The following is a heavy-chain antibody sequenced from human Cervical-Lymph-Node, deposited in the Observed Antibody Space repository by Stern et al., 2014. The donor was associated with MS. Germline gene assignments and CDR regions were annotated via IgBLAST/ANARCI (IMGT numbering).Heavy chain of an antibody. J-gene: IGHJ4*02. Sequence: VQLVESGGGVVQPGRSLRISCAASGFSFSRYAMHWVRQVPGKGLEWVALIWYDGSNPYYADSVTGRSTISRDNFKNTLYLQMNSLRAEDTAVYYCASAYSSSHYYFDYWGQGTLVTVSS. CDR3: ASAYSSSHYYFDY. CDR1: GFSFSRYA. CDR2: IWYDGSNP. D-gene: IGHD6-13*01. V-gene: IGHV3-33*01.